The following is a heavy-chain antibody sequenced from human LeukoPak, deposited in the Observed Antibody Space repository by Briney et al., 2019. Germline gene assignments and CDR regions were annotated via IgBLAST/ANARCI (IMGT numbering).Heavy chain of an antibody. CDR2: INPNSGGT. D-gene: IGHD6-19*01. Sequence: ASVKVSCKASGYTFTGYYMHWVRQAPGQGLEWMGWINPNSGGTNYAQKFQGRVTMTRDTSKNQFSLKLSSVTAADTAVYYCARDGLVGSGWYVDYWGQGTLVTVSS. CDR1: GYTFTGYY. V-gene: IGHV1-2*02. J-gene: IGHJ4*02. CDR3: ARDGLVGSGWYVDY.